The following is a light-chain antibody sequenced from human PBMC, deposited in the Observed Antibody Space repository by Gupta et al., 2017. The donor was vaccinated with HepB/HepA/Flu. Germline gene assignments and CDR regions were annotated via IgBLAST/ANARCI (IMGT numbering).Light chain of an antibody. CDR3: QLYFNSFLT. V-gene: IGKV3-20*01. J-gene: IGKJ3*01. Sequence: EIVLTQSPGTLSLSPGERATLSCRTSQSVRNTTLAWYQQKPGQAPKLRIYDASIRAPGISDKFSGSGSGTDFTLSISRLEPDDFAVYHCQLYFNSFLTFGPGTKVDI. CDR1: QSVRNTT. CDR2: DAS.